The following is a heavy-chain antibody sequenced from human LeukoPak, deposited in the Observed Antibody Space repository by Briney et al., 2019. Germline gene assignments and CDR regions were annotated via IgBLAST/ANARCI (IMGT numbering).Heavy chain of an antibody. Sequence: TGGSLRLSCAASGFTFSSYAMSWVRQAAGKGLEWVSSISASADSTYYADSAKGRFTISRDNSKNTLSLQMNSLTAEDTAVYYCAKNPRLEGWIYFDSWGQGILVTVSS. CDR3: AKNPRLEGWIYFDS. J-gene: IGHJ4*02. CDR2: ISASADST. V-gene: IGHV3-23*01. CDR1: GFTFSSYA. D-gene: IGHD1-1*01.